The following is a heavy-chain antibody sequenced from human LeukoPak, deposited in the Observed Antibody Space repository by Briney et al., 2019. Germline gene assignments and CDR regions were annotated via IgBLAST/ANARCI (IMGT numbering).Heavy chain of an antibody. J-gene: IGHJ4*02. Sequence: SVKVSCKASGGTFSSYAISWVRQAPGQGLEWMGRIIPIVGIANYAQKFQGRVTITADKSTSTAYMELSSLRSEDTAVYYCARGRLRGYSYGSFDYWGQGTLVTVSS. CDR1: GGTFSSYA. V-gene: IGHV1-69*04. CDR3: ARGRLRGYSYGSFDY. CDR2: IIPIVGIA. D-gene: IGHD5-18*01.